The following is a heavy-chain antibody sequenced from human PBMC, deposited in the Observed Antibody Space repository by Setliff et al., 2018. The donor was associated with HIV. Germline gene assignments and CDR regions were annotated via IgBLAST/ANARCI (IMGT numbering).Heavy chain of an antibody. V-gene: IGHV3-66*02. CDR2: SYSGGST. Sequence: GGSLRLSCAASGFTVSSNYMSWVGQAPGKGLEWVSVSYSGGSTSYAESVKGRFTISRDNSKNTLYLQMISLRAEETSVYYCARDQWGYSYGYYYYYYMDVWGKGTTVTVSS. CDR1: GFTVSSNY. CDR3: ARDQWGYSYGYYYYYYMDV. D-gene: IGHD5-18*01. J-gene: IGHJ6*03.